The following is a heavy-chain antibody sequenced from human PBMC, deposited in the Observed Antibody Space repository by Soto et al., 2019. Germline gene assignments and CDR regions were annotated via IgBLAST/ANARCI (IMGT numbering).Heavy chain of an antibody. CDR1: GFTFSSYG. J-gene: IGHJ1*01. CDR2: ISYDGSNK. D-gene: IGHD3-22*01. Sequence: QVQLVESGGGVVQPGRSLRLSCAASGFTFSSYGMHWVRQAPGKGLEWVAVISYDGSNKYYADSVKGRFTISRDNSKNTLYLQMNSLRAEDTAVYYCAKEPDYYDSSGSLQHWGQGTLVTVSS. CDR3: AKEPDYYDSSGSLQH. V-gene: IGHV3-30*18.